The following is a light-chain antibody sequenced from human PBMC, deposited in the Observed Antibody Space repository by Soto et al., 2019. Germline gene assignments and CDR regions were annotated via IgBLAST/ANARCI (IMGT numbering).Light chain of an antibody. J-gene: IGKJ1*01. V-gene: IGKV2-28*01. CDR1: QSLLHSNGYNY. CDR3: MQALQTPT. CDR2: LGS. Sequence: DIVMTQSPLFLPVTPGEPASISCRSSQSLLHSNGYNYLDWYLQKPGQSPQLLIYLGSNRASGVPDRFSGSRSGTDFTLKISRVEAEDVGVYYCMQALQTPTFGQGTKVEIK.